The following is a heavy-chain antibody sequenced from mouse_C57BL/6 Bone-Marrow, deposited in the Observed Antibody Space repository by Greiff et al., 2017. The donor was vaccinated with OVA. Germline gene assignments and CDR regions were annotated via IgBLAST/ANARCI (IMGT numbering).Heavy chain of an antibody. D-gene: IGHD1-1*01. V-gene: IGHV1-81*01. CDR3: ARYYYGSSFPWFAY. J-gene: IGHJ3*01. Sequence: QVTLKVSGAELARPGASVKLSCKASGYTFTSYGISWVKQRTGQGLEWIGEIYPRSGNTYYNEKFKGKATLTADKSSSTAYMELRSLTSEDSAVYFCARYYYGSSFPWFAYWGQGTLVTVSA. CDR1: GYTFTSYG. CDR2: IYPRSGNT.